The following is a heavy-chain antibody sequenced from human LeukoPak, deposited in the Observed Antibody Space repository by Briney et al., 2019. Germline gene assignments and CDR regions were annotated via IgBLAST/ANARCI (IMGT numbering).Heavy chain of an antibody. CDR3: AIRRSGLYSSGWYAVGY. Sequence: GASVKVSCKASGYTFTSYDINWVRQATGQGLEWMGWMNPNSGNTGYAQKFQGRVTMTRNTSISTAYMELSSLRSEDTAVYYCAIRRSGLYSSGWYAVGYWGQGTLVTVSS. J-gene: IGHJ4*02. CDR1: GYTFTSYD. V-gene: IGHV1-8*01. CDR2: MNPNSGNT. D-gene: IGHD6-19*01.